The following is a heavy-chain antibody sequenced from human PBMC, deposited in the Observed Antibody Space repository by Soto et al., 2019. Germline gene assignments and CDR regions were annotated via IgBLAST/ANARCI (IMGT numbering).Heavy chain of an antibody. CDR2: ISAHNGNT. CDR3: ARGRYGDY. Sequence: QVHLVQSGAEVKKPGASVKVSCKGSGYGFTTYGITWVRQAPGQGLEWMAWISAHNGNTDYAQNLQGRVTVTRDTSTSTAYMELRSLKSDDTAVDYCARGRYGDYWGQGALVTVSS. J-gene: IGHJ4*02. CDR1: GYGFTTYG. V-gene: IGHV1-18*01. D-gene: IGHD1-1*01.